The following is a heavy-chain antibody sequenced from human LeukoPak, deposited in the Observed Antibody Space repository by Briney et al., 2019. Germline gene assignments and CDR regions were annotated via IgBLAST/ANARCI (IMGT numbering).Heavy chain of an antibody. Sequence: GESLKISCKGSAYNFTRHWIGWVRQMPGKGLEWMGNIFPADSDTRYSPSFQGQVTISVDKSISTAYLQWSSLQASDTAMYYCARQNTVTQSSYWYFDLWGRGTLVTVSS. CDR3: ARQNTVTQSSYWYFDL. CDR1: AYNFTRHW. D-gene: IGHD4-17*01. V-gene: IGHV5-51*01. J-gene: IGHJ2*01. CDR2: IFPADSDT.